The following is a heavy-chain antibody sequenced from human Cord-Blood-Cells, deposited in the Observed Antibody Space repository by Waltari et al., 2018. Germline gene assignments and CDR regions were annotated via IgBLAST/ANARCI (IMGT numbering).Heavy chain of an antibody. CDR3: ARGPVRGDLWSGFLHFDY. V-gene: IGHV4-34*04. J-gene: IGHJ4*02. CDR1: GGSFRGYY. CDR2: IHHSGNT. D-gene: IGHD3-3*01. Sequence: QVHLQQRGAGLLKPPETLSLTCAVSGGSFRGYYWSWIRQRPWTGLVGIGEIHHSGNTNQNPSLRSRAAISVDSSRNQFSRKLSSVTAADTAMYYCARGPVRGDLWSGFLHFDYWGQGTLDTVSS.